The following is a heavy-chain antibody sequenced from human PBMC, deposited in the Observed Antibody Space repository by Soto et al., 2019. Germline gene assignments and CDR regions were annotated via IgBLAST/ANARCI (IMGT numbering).Heavy chain of an antibody. J-gene: IGHJ3*02. CDR1: GATLDTFINYG. Sequence: QVQLVQSGAEVKKPGSSVRVSCKASGATLDTFINYGITWVRQAPGQGLEWMGGIIPVFGAANHAQKFQDRVTISADESTRTVNMELSSLRSEDTAVYYCARGAATKILVFMYDALEIWGQGTMVTVSS. D-gene: IGHD5-12*01. CDR2: IIPVFGAA. V-gene: IGHV1-69*12. CDR3: ARGAATKILVFMYDALEI.